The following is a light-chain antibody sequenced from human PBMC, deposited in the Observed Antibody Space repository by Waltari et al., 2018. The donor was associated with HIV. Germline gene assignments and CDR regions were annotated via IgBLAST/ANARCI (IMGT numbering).Light chain of an antibody. J-gene: IGLJ3*02. CDR1: RSNIWSNS. CDR3: GTWDSSLSAGV. CDR2: DNN. Sequence: QPLLTQPPSVSAAPGQKVTISSSGSRSNIWSNSVSWYQPQPGTAPKLLIYDNNKRPSGIPDRFSGSKSGTSATLGITGLQTGDEADYYCGTWDSSLSAGVFGGGTKLTVL. V-gene: IGLV1-51*01.